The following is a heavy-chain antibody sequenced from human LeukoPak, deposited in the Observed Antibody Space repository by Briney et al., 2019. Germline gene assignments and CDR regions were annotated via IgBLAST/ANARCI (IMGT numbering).Heavy chain of an antibody. CDR3: ARHSTMVRGAYFDY. CDR1: GASISSGSYY. V-gene: IGHV4-61*02. CDR2: IYTSGST. J-gene: IGHJ4*02. D-gene: IGHD3-10*01. Sequence: SETLSLTCTVSGASISSGSYYWSWIRQPAGKGLEWIGRIYTSGSTNYNPSLKSRVTISVDTSKNQFSLKLSSVTAADTAVYYCARHSTMVRGAYFDYWGQGTLVTVSS.